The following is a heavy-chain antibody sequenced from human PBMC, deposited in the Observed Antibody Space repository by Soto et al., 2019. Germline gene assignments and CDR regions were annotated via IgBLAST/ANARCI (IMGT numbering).Heavy chain of an antibody. CDR1: GFTFSSYV. J-gene: IGHJ4*02. V-gene: IGHV3-30*03. Sequence: PVGSLRLSCAASGFTFSSYVMNWVRQAPGKGLEWVAVISYDGSNKYYADSVKGRFTISRDNSKNTLYLQMNSLRAEDTAVYYCATDRGGLDYWGQGTLVTVSS. CDR2: ISYDGSNK. D-gene: IGHD2-15*01. CDR3: ATDRGGLDY.